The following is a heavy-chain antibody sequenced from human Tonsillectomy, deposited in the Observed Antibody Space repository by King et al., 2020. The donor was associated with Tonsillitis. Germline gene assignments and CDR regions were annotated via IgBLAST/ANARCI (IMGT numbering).Heavy chain of an antibody. Sequence: QVQLQESGPGLVKPSETLSLTCTVSGGSISSSSYYWGWIRQPPGKGLEWIGSIYYSGSTYYNPSLKSRATISVDTSKNQFSLKLSSVTAADTAVYYCARTTSITEWRYWGQGTLVTVSS. CDR2: IYYSGST. CDR3: ARTTSITEWRY. D-gene: IGHD2-2*01. V-gene: IGHV4-39*01. J-gene: IGHJ4*02. CDR1: GGSISSSSYY.